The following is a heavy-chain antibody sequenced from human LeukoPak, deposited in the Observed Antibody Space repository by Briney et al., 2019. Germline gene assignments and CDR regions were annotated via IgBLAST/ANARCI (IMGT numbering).Heavy chain of an antibody. D-gene: IGHD2-2*01. CDR2: IKSKTDGGTT. CDR3: TTDIGYCSSTSCYHYYYYYGMDV. V-gene: IGHV3-15*07. CDR1: GFTFSNAW. Sequence: GRSLRLSCAASGFTFSNAWMNWVRQAPGKGLEWVGRIKSKTDGGTTDYAAPVKGRFTISRDDSKNTLYLQMNSLKTEDTAVYYCTTDIGYCSSTSCYHYYYYYGMDVWGQGTTVTVSS. J-gene: IGHJ6*02.